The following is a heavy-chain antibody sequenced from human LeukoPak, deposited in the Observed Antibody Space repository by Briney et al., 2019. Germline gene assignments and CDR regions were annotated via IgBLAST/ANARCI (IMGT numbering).Heavy chain of an antibody. J-gene: IGHJ6*03. CDR1: GHTFTGYY. CDR3: ARGRSYYYYMDV. CDR2: INPNSGGT. Sequence: ASVKVSCKASGHTFTGYYMHWVRQAPGQGLEWMGWINPNSGGTNYAQKFQGRVTMTRDTSISTAYMELSRLRSDDTAVYYCARGRSYYYYMDVWGKGTTVTVSS. V-gene: IGHV1-2*02.